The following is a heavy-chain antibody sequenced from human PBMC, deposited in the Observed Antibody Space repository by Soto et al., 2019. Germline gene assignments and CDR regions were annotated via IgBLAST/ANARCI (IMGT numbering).Heavy chain of an antibody. V-gene: IGHV4-30-4*01. J-gene: IGHJ6*02. D-gene: IGHD3-16*01. Sequence: SETLSLTCTVSGGSISSGDYYWSWIRQPPGKGLEWIGYIYYSGSTYYNPSLKSRVTISVDTSKNQFSLKLSSVTAADTAVYYCARAMITFGGLYYYYYGMDVWGQGTTVTVSS. CDR1: GGSISSGDYY. CDR3: ARAMITFGGLYYYYYGMDV. CDR2: IYYSGST.